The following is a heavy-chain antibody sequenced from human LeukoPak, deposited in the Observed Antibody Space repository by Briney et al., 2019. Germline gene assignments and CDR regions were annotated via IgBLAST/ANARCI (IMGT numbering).Heavy chain of an antibody. CDR2: IIPIFGTA. Sequence: SVKVSCKASGGTFSIYAISWVRQAPGQGLEWMGGIIPIFGTANYAQKFQGRVTITADKSTSTAYMELSSLRSEDTAVYYCARLYTHYDSSGYYYEDYWGQGTLVTVSP. CDR3: ARLYTHYDSSGYYYEDY. V-gene: IGHV1-69*06. D-gene: IGHD3-22*01. J-gene: IGHJ4*02. CDR1: GGTFSIYA.